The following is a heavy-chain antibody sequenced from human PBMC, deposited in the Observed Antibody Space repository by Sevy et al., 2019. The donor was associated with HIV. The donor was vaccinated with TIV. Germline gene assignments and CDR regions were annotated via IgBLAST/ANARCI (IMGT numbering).Heavy chain of an antibody. J-gene: IGHJ6*02. CDR2: LDPEDGET. Sequence: ASVKVSCKVSGYRLIEVSMRWVRQAPGKGLEWMGHLDPEDGETIYAQNFQGRVTMTEDTSTDTAYMEVSSLRSEDTAVYYCAADRGEDYCSGNSCQRHYYYGLDVWGQGTTVTVSS. V-gene: IGHV1-24*01. D-gene: IGHD2-15*01. CDR1: GYRLIEVS. CDR3: AADRGEDYCSGNSCQRHYYYGLDV.